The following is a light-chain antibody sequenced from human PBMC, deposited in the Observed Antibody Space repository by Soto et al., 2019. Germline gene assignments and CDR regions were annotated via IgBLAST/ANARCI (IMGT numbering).Light chain of an antibody. CDR1: QSVGSY. CDR3: KQRSNWSIT. V-gene: IGKV3-11*01. CDR2: YAS. Sequence: EIVLTQSPATMSLSPGEPATPSCRASQSVGSYLAWYQQKPVQAPRLLIYYASNRATGIPARFSGSGAWTVFTLTISRLEPEDFAVYYCKQRSNWSITFGQGRRLEI. J-gene: IGKJ5*01.